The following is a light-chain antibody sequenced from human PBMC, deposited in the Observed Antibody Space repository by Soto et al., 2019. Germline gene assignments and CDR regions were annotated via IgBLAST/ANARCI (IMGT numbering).Light chain of an antibody. V-gene: IGKV3-20*01. CDR1: QSLSSNS. J-gene: IGKJ1*01. CDR2: GAS. Sequence: EIILTQSPGTLSLSPGERATLSCRASQSLSSNSLAWYQXXXXXAPRLLIYGASSRATGIPDXXXXXXXXXXXXLIISRLEPEDFAVYYCQQYGSSLWTFGQGTKVEIK. CDR3: QQYGSSLWT.